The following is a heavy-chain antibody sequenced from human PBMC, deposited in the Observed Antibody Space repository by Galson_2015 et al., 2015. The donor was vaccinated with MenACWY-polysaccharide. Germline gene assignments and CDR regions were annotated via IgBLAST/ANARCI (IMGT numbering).Heavy chain of an antibody. D-gene: IGHD6-19*01. CDR2: ISSDGDDK. Sequence: SLRLSCAAAGFNFNIHTMHWVRQAPGKGLEWVALISSDGDDKYYADSDKGRFTISRDNHKNMVFLEMNSLRAEDTAVYYCVRDGGGGNGWYWFDLWGQGTRVTVSS. CDR1: GFNFNIHT. CDR3: VRDGGGGNGWYWFDL. V-gene: IGHV3-30-3*01. J-gene: IGHJ5*02.